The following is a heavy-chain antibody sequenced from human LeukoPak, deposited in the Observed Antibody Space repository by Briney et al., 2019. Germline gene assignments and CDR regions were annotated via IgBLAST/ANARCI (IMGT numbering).Heavy chain of an antibody. CDR2: VANDGRDK. CDR1: GFTFNAYA. CDR3: ARDRNSPAKYYFDY. D-gene: IGHD1-14*01. J-gene: IGHJ4*02. V-gene: IGHV3-30*01. Sequence: GGSLRLSCAASGFTFNAYAMHWVRQAPGKGLEWVAVVANDGRDKQYADSMKGRFTISRDNSENTLYLQMNTLRAEDTAVYYCARDRNSPAKYYFDYWGQGTLVTVSS.